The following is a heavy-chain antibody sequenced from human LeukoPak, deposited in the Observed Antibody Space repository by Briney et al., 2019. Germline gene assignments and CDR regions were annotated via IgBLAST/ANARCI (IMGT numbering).Heavy chain of an antibody. Sequence: PSETLSLTCTVSGGSISSYYWSWIRQPPGKGLEWIGYIYYSGSTNYNPSLESRVTISVDTSKNQFSLKLSSVTAADTAVYYCARHRAVVAAAGDFDYWGQGTLVTVSS. CDR1: GGSISSYY. V-gene: IGHV4-59*08. CDR3: ARHRAVVAAAGDFDY. D-gene: IGHD6-13*01. CDR2: IYYSGST. J-gene: IGHJ4*02.